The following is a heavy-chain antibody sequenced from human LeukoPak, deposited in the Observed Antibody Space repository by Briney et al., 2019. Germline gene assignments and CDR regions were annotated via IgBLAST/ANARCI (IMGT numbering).Heavy chain of an antibody. CDR3: AREDCSGGSCYPIYLNWFDP. D-gene: IGHD2-15*01. CDR2: IYYSGST. V-gene: IGHV4-39*02. J-gene: IGHJ5*02. CDR1: GGSISSSSYY. Sequence: PSETLSLTCTVSGGSISSSSYYWGWIRQPPGKGLEWIGSIYYSGSTYYNPSLKSRVTISVDTSKNQFSLKLSSVTAADTAVYYCAREDCSGGSCYPIYLNWFDPWGQGTLVTVSS.